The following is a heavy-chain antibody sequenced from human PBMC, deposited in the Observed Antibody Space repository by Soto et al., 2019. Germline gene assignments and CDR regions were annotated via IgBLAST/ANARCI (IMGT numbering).Heavy chain of an antibody. CDR1: GFTVSSKY. Sequence: DVQLVETGGELIQPGGSLRLSCAASGFTVSSKYMSWVRQAPGKGLEWISVIWSAGLIYYADSVRGRFTISRDISKNILYLEMTSLRADDTAVHYCAREAPMDVWGQGTTVTVSS. CDR2: IWSAGLI. J-gene: IGHJ6*02. CDR3: AREAPMDV. V-gene: IGHV3-53*02.